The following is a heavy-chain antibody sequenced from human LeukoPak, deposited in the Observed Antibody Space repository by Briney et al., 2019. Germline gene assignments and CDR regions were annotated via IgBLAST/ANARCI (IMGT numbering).Heavy chain of an antibody. Sequence: ASVKVSCKASGGTFSSYAISWVRQAPGQGLEWMGGIIPIFGTANYAQKFQGRVTITADESTSTAYMELSSLRSEDTAVYYCAIVVPAAPQRNWFDPWGQGTLVTVSS. V-gene: IGHV1-69*13. CDR3: AIVVPAAPQRNWFDP. CDR2: IIPIFGTA. D-gene: IGHD2-2*01. J-gene: IGHJ5*02. CDR1: GGTFSSYA.